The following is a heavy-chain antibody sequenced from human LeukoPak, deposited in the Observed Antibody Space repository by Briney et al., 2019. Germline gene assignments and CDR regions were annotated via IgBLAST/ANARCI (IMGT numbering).Heavy chain of an antibody. CDR2: MNPNSGNT. CDR1: GYTFTNYD. D-gene: IGHD6-19*01. V-gene: IGHV1-8*01. Sequence: ASVKVSCKASGYTFTNYDINWVRQATGQGLEWMGWMNPNSGNTGYAQKFQGRVTMTRNTSISTAYMELSSLRSEDTAVYYCARTNYMSGIAVAGTWWWFDPWGQGTLVTVSS. J-gene: IGHJ5*02. CDR3: ARTNYMSGIAVAGTWWWFDP.